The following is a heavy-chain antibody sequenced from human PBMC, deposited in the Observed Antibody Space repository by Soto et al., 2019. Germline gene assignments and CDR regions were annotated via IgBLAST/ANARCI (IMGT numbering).Heavy chain of an antibody. Sequence: SETLSLTCTVSGGSISTYFWYWVRQVPGKGLEWIGCTNYNGRPNYSYNPSLKSRVTISVDTSKNQFSLHLSSVTAADTAVYYCARDQENTHGDVLGYWGQGALVTVSS. J-gene: IGHJ4*02. D-gene: IGHD2-21*01. V-gene: IGHV4-59*01. CDR2: TNYNGRP. CDR1: GGSISTYF. CDR3: ARDQENTHGDVLGY.